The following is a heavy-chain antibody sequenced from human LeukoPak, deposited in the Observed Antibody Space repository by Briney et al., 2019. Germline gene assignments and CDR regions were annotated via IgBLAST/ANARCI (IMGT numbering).Heavy chain of an antibody. V-gene: IGHV4-4*07. J-gene: IGHJ5*02. CDR3: AGDSGTTGEVKFDP. Sequence: SETLSLTCTVSGGSISSYYWSWIRQPAGKGLERIGRIYTSGSTTYNPSLKSRVTMSVDTSKNQFSLKLSSVTAADTAVYYCAGDSGTTGEVKFDPWGQGTLVTVSS. CDR2: IYTSGST. D-gene: IGHD3-10*01. CDR1: GGSISSYY.